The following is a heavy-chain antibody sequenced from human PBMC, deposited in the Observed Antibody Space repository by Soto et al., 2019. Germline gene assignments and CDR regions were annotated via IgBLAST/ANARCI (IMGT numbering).Heavy chain of an antibody. CDR3: GRGGDAHKMGRH. V-gene: IGHV4-61*05. CDR2: VHFSGSI. Sequence: SETLSLTCSVSDDSLSSTSYYWSWIRQPPGKGLEWIGFVHFSGSIHYNASLKSRATISVDTSRKQISLKMTSLTAADTAVYFCGRGGDAHKMGRHWGQGTLVTV. D-gene: IGHD2-2*01. CDR1: DDSLSSTSYY. J-gene: IGHJ1*01.